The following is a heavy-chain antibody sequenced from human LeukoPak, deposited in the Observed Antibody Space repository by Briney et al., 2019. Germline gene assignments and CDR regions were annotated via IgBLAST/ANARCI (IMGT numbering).Heavy chain of an antibody. CDR2: ISSSSSYI. J-gene: IGHJ4*02. V-gene: IGHV3-21*01. CDR3: ARVGGAAAQRYFDY. D-gene: IGHD3-16*01. Sequence: GGSLRLSCAASGFTFSSYSMNWVRQAPGKGLEWVSSISSSSSYIYYADSVKGRFTISRDNAKNSLYLQMNSLRAEDAAVYYCARVGGAAAQRYFDYWGQGTLVTVSS. CDR1: GFTFSSYS.